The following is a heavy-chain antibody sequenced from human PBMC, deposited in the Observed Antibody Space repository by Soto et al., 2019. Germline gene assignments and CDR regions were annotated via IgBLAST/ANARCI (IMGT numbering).Heavy chain of an antibody. CDR2: TYYRSKWYN. J-gene: IGHJ6*03. D-gene: IGHD2-8*01. CDR1: GDSVSSNSAA. CDR3: AREDCTNGVCRFYYMDV. V-gene: IGHV6-1*01. Sequence: PSQTLSLTCAISGDSVSSNSAAWNWIRQSPSRGLEWLGRTYYRSKWYNDYAVSVKSRITINPDTSKNQFSLQLNSVTPEDTAVYYCAREDCTNGVCRFYYMDVWGKGTTVTVSS.